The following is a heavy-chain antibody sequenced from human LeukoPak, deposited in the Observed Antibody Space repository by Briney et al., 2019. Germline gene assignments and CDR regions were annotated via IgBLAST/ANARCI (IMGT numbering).Heavy chain of an antibody. CDR2: INHSGST. V-gene: IGHV4-34*01. CDR3: ASHRIPTRPRFDY. Sequence: SETLSLTCAVYGGSFSGYYWSWIRQPPGKGLEWIGEINHSGSTNYNPSLKSRVTISVDTSKNQFSLRLNSVTVADMAVYYCASHRIPTRPRFDYWGQGTVVTVSS. J-gene: IGHJ4*02. CDR1: GGSFSGYY. D-gene: IGHD6-6*01.